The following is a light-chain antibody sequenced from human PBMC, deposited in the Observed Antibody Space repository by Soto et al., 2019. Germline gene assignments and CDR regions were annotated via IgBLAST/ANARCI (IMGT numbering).Light chain of an antibody. CDR2: EAS. J-gene: IGKJ4*01. V-gene: IGKV1-5*01. CDR3: QQYTNFPLT. CDR1: QSISSW. Sequence: DIQMTQSPSSVSASVGDRVTITCRASQSISSWLAWYQQKPGKAPKLLIHEASRLESGVPSRFSGSESGTEFTLTISGLHAEDSATYYCQQYTNFPLTFGGGTKVEIK.